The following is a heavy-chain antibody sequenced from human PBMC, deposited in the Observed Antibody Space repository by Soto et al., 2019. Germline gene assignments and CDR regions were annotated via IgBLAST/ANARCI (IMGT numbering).Heavy chain of an antibody. CDR2: ISTNNGNT. D-gene: IGHD6-19*01. CDR1: GYTFTSYG. CDR3: ARVSSGWYYWFDP. V-gene: IGHV1-18*01. J-gene: IGHJ5*02. Sequence: QVQLVQSGAEVKKPGASVKVSCKASGYTFTSYGISWVRQAPGQGLEWMGWISTNNGNTNYAQKLQGRGTMTTDTTTSTAYMELRSLRSDDTAGYYCARVSSGWYYWFDPWGQGTLVTVSS.